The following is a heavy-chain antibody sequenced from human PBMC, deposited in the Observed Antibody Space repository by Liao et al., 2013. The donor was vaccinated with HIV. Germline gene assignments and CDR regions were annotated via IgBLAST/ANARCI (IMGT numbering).Heavy chain of an antibody. CDR1: GGSISSSNNY. Sequence: QLQLQEPGPGLVKPSETLSLTCTVSGGSISSSNNYWGWIRQPPGKGLEWIGSIYTSGSTNYNPSLKSRVTISIDTSKNQFSLKLSSVTAADTAVYYCARGGANRQYYFDYWGQGTLVTVSS. J-gene: IGHJ4*02. D-gene: IGHD1-26*01. V-gene: IGHV4-39*07. CDR2: IYTSGST. CDR3: ARGGANRQYYFDY.